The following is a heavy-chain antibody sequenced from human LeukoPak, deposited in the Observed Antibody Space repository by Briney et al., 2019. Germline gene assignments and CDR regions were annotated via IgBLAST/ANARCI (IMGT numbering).Heavy chain of an antibody. CDR2: INPGGTFA. Sequence: GASVEVSCKASGYSFTSYYMHWVRQAPGHGLEWMGLINPGGTFAIYSQRFQGRVTLTRDISTSTDYMELTSLTFDDTAIYYCARDNSFEDTAWWFDPWGQGTLVTVSS. V-gene: IGHV1-46*01. D-gene: IGHD2-21*02. J-gene: IGHJ5*02. CDR1: GYSFTSYY. CDR3: ARDNSFEDTAWWFDP.